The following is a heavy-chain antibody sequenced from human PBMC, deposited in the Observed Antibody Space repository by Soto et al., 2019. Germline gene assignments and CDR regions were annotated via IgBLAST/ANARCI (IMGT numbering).Heavy chain of an antibody. Sequence: SLRLSCAASGFTFSSYAMSWVRQAPGKGLEWVSVISGRGGSTYYADSVKGRFTISRDNSKNTLYLQMNSLRAEDTAVYYCAKVRDSSGYYSNPLFDYWGQGTLVTVSS. J-gene: IGHJ4*02. CDR3: AKVRDSSGYYSNPLFDY. CDR1: GFTFSSYA. CDR2: ISGRGGST. V-gene: IGHV3-23*01. D-gene: IGHD3-22*01.